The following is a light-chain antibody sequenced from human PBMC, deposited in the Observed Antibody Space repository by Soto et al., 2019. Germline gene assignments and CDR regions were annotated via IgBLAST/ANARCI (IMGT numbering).Light chain of an antibody. J-gene: IGKJ5*01. CDR1: QSISRY. CDR3: QQSYSSLYT. V-gene: IGKV1-39*01. CDR2: AVS. Sequence: DIQMTQSPSSLSASVGDRVTITCRASQSISRYLCWYQKKPGKAPKLLIYAVSTLQPGVPSRFSGSGSGTDFTLTISSLQPEDFATYYCQQSYSSLYTFGQGTRLEIK.